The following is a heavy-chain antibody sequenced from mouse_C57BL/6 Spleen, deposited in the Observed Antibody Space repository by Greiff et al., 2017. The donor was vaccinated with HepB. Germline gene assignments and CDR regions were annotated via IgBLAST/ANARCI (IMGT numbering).Heavy chain of an antibody. CDR1: GYSFTSYY. CDR2: IYPGSGNT. J-gene: IGHJ3*01. D-gene: IGHD2-2*01. V-gene: IGHV1-66*01. CDR3: ARDGIYYGYDGAWFAY. Sequence: VQLQESGPELVKPGASVKISCKASGYSFTSYYIHWVKQRPGQGLEWIGWIYPGSGNTKYNEKFKGKATLTADTSSSTAYMQLSSLTSEDSAVYYCARDGIYYGYDGAWFAYWGQGTLVTVSA.